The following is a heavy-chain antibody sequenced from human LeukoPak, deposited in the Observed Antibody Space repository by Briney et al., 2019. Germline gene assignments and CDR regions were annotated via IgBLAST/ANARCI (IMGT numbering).Heavy chain of an antibody. V-gene: IGHV3-23*01. CDR2: ISGSGGST. CDR3: ARDLRQLVRQAWFDP. J-gene: IGHJ5*02. Sequence: GGSLRLSCAASGFTFSSYAMSWVRQAPGKGLEWVSAISGSGGSTYYADSVKGRFTISRDNSKNTLYLQMNSLRAEDTAVYYCARDLRQLVRQAWFDPWGQGTLVTVSS. D-gene: IGHD6-13*01. CDR1: GFTFSSYA.